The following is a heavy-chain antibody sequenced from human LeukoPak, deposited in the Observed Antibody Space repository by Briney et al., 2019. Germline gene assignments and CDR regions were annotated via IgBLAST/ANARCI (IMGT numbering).Heavy chain of an antibody. J-gene: IGHJ5*02. CDR2: INPNSGGT. Sequence: ASVKVSCKASGYTFTGYYMHWVRQAPGQGLEWMGWINPNSGGTNYAQKFQGRVTMTRDTSISTAYMELSRLRSDDTGVYYCARAVVVVPAAIFRNWFDPWGQGTLVTVSS. D-gene: IGHD2-2*01. V-gene: IGHV1-2*02. CDR3: ARAVVVVPAAIFRNWFDP. CDR1: GYTFTGYY.